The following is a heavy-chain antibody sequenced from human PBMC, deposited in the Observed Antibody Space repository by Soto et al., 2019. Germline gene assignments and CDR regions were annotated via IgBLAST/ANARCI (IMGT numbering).Heavy chain of an antibody. CDR3: ARTPWDGYTAYYYFDY. CDR2: IYHSGST. J-gene: IGHJ4*02. D-gene: IGHD5-18*01. Sequence: PSGTLSLTCAVSGGSISSSNWWSWVRQPPGKGLEWIGEIYHSGSTNYNPSLKSRVTISVDKSKNQFSLKLSSVTAADTAVYSCARTPWDGYTAYYYFDYWGQGTLVTVSS. CDR1: GGSISSSNW. V-gene: IGHV4-4*02.